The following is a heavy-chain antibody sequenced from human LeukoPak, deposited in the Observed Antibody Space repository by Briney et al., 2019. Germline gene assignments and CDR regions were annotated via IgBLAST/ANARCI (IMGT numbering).Heavy chain of an antibody. V-gene: IGHV4-39*07. Sequence: SETQSLICTLSGGSISTSNYYWGWIRQPPGKGLERIGRIYYSGSTYYNPSLKSRVTISVDTSKNQFSLKLSSVAAADTAVYYCARGQRSMLLWFGELDYWGQGTLVTVSS. CDR1: GGSISTSNYY. CDR2: IYYSGST. CDR3: ARGQRSMLLWFGELDY. D-gene: IGHD3-10*01. J-gene: IGHJ4*02.